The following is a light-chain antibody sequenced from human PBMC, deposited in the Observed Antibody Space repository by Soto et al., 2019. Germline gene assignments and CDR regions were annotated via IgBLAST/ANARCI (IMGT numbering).Light chain of an antibody. CDR2: WAS. CDR3: QQYYSTPWT. J-gene: IGKJ1*01. Sequence: DIVMTQSPDSLAVSLGERATINCKSSQSVLYSSNNKNYLAWYQQKPGQPPKLLIYWASTRESGVHDRFSGSGSGTDFTLIITSLQAEDVAVYYCQQYYSTPWTFGQGTKVEIK. CDR1: QSVLYSSNNKNY. V-gene: IGKV4-1*01.